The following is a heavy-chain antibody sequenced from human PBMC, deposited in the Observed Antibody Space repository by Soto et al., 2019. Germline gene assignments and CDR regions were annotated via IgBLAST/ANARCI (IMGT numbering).Heavy chain of an antibody. CDR2: LIPVFGSP. D-gene: IGHD5-18*01. Sequence: QVQLVQSGAEVKKPGSSVTVSCKTSGGTFSKDAINWVRQAPGQGLEWMGLLIPVFGSPIYAQKFQGRIRITADESTSTAFMDLSSLRSEDKAVYYWTRVLGYTFEPGKTRYYAMDVWGQGTTVSVSS. J-gene: IGHJ6*02. V-gene: IGHV1-69*01. CDR1: GGTFSKDA. CDR3: TRVLGYTFEPGKTRYYAMDV.